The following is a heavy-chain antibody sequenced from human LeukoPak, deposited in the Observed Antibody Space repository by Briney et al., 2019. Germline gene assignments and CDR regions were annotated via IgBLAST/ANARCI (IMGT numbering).Heavy chain of an antibody. CDR2: ISGSGGST. V-gene: IGHV3-23*01. D-gene: IGHD2-2*01. J-gene: IGHJ6*03. Sequence: GGSLRLSCAASGFTFSSYAMSWVRQAPGKGLEWVSAISGSGGSTYYADSVKGRFTISRDNSKNTLYLQMNSLRAEDTAVYYCAKDVWGVVPAASNYMDVWGKGTTVTVSS. CDR3: AKDVWGVVPAASNYMDV. CDR1: GFTFSSYA.